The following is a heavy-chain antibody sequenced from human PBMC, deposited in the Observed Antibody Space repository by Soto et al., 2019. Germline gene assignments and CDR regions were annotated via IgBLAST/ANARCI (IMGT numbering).Heavy chain of an antibody. D-gene: IGHD6-19*01. Sequence: ASVKVSCKASGYTFTSYYMHWVRQAPGHGLEWLGIINPSGGSTSYAQKFQGRVTMTRDTSTSTVYMELSSRRSEDTAVDDCARGIAVAGDGMDVRGRGTKVTVSS. CDR3: ARGIAVAGDGMDV. J-gene: IGHJ6*02. V-gene: IGHV1-46*01. CDR1: GYTFTSYY. CDR2: INPSGGST.